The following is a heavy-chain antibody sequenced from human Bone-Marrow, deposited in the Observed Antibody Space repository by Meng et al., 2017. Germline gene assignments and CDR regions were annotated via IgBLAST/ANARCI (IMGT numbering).Heavy chain of an antibody. J-gene: IGHJ5*02. CDR1: GGSTSSGGYS. CDR2: IYHSGST. V-gene: IGHV4-30-2*01. D-gene: IGHD2/OR15-2a*01. CDR3: ARARTTNQSKYRNAYNWFDP. Sequence: QLQLQEAGSGLGKPSQTLSPTCAVSGGSTSSGGYSWSWIRQPPGKGLEWIGDIYHSGSTHYNPSLKSRVIMSVDTSKNQFSLKLYSVTAADTAVYYCARARTTNQSKYRNAYNWFDPWGQGTLVTVSS.